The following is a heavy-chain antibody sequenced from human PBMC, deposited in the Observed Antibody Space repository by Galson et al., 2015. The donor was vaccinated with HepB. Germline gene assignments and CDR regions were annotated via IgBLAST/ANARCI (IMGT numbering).Heavy chain of an antibody. Sequence: SLRLSCAASGVTIPSYSMNWVRKAPGKGLEWLAYISAGSTTIYYADSVKGRFTISRDNAKNFLYLHMNSLRGEDTAVYYCARNSSSYDYYNMDVWGHGTTVTVSS. CDR2: ISAGSTTI. CDR3: ARNSSSYDYYNMDV. CDR1: GVTIPSYS. J-gene: IGHJ6*02. D-gene: IGHD2-21*01. V-gene: IGHV3-48*01.